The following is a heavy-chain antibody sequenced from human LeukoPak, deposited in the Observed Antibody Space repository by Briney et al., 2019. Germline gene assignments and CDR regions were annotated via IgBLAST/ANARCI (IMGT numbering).Heavy chain of an antibody. CDR3: ARRGDGYGGMTARYFQH. CDR2: FDGNGPNT. J-gene: IGHJ1*01. V-gene: IGHV3-23*01. D-gene: IGHD4-23*01. Sequence: PGGSLRLSCAASGFTFSSFAMTWVRQAPGKGLEWVSGFDGNGPNTYYADSVKGRWTISRDNSRNTLYLEMNSLRPEDTAVYYCARRGDGYGGMTARYFQHWGQGTLVTVSS. CDR1: GFTFSSFA.